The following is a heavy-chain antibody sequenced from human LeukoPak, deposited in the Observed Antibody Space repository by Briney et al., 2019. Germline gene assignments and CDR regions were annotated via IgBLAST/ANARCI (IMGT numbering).Heavy chain of an antibody. V-gene: IGHV3-48*01. CDR2: IGSTTSTK. Sequence: HPGGSLRLSCAASGFTFSSYSMNWVRQAPGKGLEWVSYIGSTTSTKYYADSVKGRFTISRDNAKNSLYLQMNSLRAEDTAVYYCARDEPYSSSWYPYYYYYYMDVWGKGTTVTVSS. CDR3: ARDEPYSSSWYPYYYYYYMDV. J-gene: IGHJ6*03. CDR1: GFTFSSYS. D-gene: IGHD6-13*01.